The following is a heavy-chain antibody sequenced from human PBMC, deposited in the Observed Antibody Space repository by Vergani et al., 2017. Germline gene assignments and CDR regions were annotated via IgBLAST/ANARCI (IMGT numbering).Heavy chain of an antibody. CDR3: ARDRGYYYDSSGYGTDY. D-gene: IGHD3-22*01. V-gene: IGHV1-69*13. J-gene: IGHJ4*02. CDR2: IIPIFGTA. Sequence: QVQLVQSGAEVKKPGSSVKVSCKASGCTFSSYAISWVRQAPGQGLEWMGRIIPIFGTANYAQQFQGRVTITAEESTSTAYMELSSLRSEDTAVYYCARDRGYYYDSSGYGTDYWGQGTLVTVSS. CDR1: GCTFSSYA.